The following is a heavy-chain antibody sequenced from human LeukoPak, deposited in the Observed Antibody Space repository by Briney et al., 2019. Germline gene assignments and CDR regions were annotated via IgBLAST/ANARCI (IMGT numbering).Heavy chain of an antibody. J-gene: IGHJ4*02. CDR2: IYSGGST. CDR1: GFTVSNNY. V-gene: IGHV3-66*01. CDR3: ARGTFITAVGTPGDY. D-gene: IGHD6-13*01. Sequence: PGGSLRLSCAASGFTVSNNYMSWVRQPPGKGLEWVSVIYSGGSTYYADSVKGRFTISRDNSKNTLYLQMNSLRAEDTAVYHCARGTFITAVGTPGDYWGQGTLVTVSS.